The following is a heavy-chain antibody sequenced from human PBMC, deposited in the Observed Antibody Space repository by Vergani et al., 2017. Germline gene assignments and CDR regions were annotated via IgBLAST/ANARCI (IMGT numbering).Heavy chain of an antibody. D-gene: IGHD2-2*01. CDR2: INPSGGST. V-gene: IGHV1-46*01. CDR1: GYTFTNYY. Sequence: QVLLVQSGAEVKKPGASVRVSCKTSGYTFTNYYIHWVRQAPGQGLEWMGIINPSGGSTTYAQQFQGRLTMTRDTSTSTVYMDLSNLRSEDTAVYYCARDNPISYIVVVPAATRDNGMDVWGQGTTVTVSS. J-gene: IGHJ6*02. CDR3: ARDNPISYIVVVPAATRDNGMDV.